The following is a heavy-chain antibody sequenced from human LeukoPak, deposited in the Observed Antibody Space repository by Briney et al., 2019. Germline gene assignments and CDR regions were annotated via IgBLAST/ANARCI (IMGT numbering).Heavy chain of an antibody. J-gene: IGHJ5*02. CDR3: ARGGSSSWYWFDP. D-gene: IGHD6-13*01. CDR1: GFTFSDYY. Sequence: GGSLRLSCAASGFTFSDYYMSWIRQAPGKGLEWVSYISSSSYTNYADSVKGRFTISRDNAKNSLYLQMNSLRAEDTAVYYCARGGSSSWYWFDPWGQGTLVTVSS. V-gene: IGHV3-11*05. CDR2: ISSSSYT.